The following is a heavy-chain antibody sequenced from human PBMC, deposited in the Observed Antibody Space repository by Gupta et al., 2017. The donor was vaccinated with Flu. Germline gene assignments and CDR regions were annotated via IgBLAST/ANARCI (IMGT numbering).Heavy chain of an antibody. D-gene: IGHD5-18*01. CDR2: IRSSGSTI. V-gene: IGHV3-11*01. CDR3: ARGNVDTATHGYNWFDP. CDR1: GLPFSVYY. Sequence: QVQLVESGGGLVRLGGSLTLSCHASGLPFSVYYFGWIRQASGKGLEWVSYIRSSGSTIYYADSVKGRFTISRDNAKNSLNLQMNSLRAEDTAVYYCARGNVDTATHGYNWFDPWGQGTLVTVSS. J-gene: IGHJ5*02.